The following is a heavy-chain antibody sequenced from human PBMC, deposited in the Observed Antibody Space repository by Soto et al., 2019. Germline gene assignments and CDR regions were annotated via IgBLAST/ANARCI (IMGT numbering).Heavy chain of an antibody. CDR3: ARGAATVTYDY. J-gene: IGHJ4*02. CDR1: GGSISSGGYS. CDR2: IYHSGST. D-gene: IGHD4-17*01. V-gene: IGHV4-30-2*01. Sequence: TLSLTCAVSGGSISSGGYSWSWIRQPPGKGLEWIGYIYHSGSTYYNPSLKSRVTISVDRSKNQFSLKLSSVTAADTAVYYCARGAATVTYDYWGQGTLVTVSS.